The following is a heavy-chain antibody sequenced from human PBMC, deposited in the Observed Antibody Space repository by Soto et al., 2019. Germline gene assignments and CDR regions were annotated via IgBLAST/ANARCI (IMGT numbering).Heavy chain of an antibody. CDR3: ARLFCSTTTCDSWFDP. V-gene: IGHV5-10-1*01. Sequence: PGESLKISCTGFGYTFTTFWISWVRQMPGKGLEWMGRIDPRDSYVNYSPSFQGHATISLDKSISTAYLQWGSLKASDTAMYYCARLFCSTTTCDSWFDPWGQGTLVTSPQ. CDR1: GYTFTTFW. CDR2: IDPRDSYV. J-gene: IGHJ5*02. D-gene: IGHD2-2*01.